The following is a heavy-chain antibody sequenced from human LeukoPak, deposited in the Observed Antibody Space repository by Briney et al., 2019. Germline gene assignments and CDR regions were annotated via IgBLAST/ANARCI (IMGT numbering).Heavy chain of an antibody. D-gene: IGHD5-24*01. V-gene: IGHV1-8*02. CDR2: MNPNSGNT. J-gene: IGHJ4*02. Sequence: ASVKVSCKASGYTFTGYYMHWVRQAPGQGLEWMGWMNPNSGNTGYAQKFQGRVTMTRNTSISTAYMELSSLRSEDTAVYYCARGPREMATTTDYWGQGTLVTVSS. CDR1: GYTFTGYY. CDR3: ARGPREMATTTDY.